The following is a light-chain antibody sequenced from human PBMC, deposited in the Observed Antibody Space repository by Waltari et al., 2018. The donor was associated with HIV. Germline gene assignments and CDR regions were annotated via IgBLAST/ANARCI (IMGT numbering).Light chain of an antibody. CDR3: QQYDNAPYT. CDR2: GAS. Sequence: EIVMTQSPATLSVSPGERATLSCRASQSINNNLAWYQQKPGQAPRLLIYGASTRATGVPDRFSGIGSGTDFILTINRLDPEDFAVYYCQQYDNAPYTFGQGTRLEIK. CDR1: QSINNN. J-gene: IGKJ2*01. V-gene: IGKV3D-15*01.